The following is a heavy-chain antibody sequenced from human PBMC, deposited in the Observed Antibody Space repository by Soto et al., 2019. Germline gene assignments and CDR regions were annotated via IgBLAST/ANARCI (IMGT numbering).Heavy chain of an antibody. CDR1: GGTFSSYT. V-gene: IGHV1-69*02. Sequence: SVKVSCKASGGTFSSYTISWVRQAPGQGLEWMGRIIPILGIANYAQKFQGRVTITADKSTSTAYMELSSLRSEDTAVYYCARGSRGIPGTTGFLGYWGQGTLVTVSS. J-gene: IGHJ4*02. CDR2: IIPILGIA. D-gene: IGHD4-17*01. CDR3: ARGSRGIPGTTGFLGY.